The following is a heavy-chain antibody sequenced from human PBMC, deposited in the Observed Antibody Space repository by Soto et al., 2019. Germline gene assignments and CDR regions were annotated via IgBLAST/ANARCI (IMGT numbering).Heavy chain of an antibody. Sequence: ASVKVSCKASGYTFTGYYMHWVRQAPGQGLEWMGWINPNSGGTNYAQKFQGWVTMTRDTSISTAYMELSRLRSDDTAVYYCAREKLTVTHKGDAFDIWGQGTMVTVS. V-gene: IGHV1-2*04. CDR2: INPNSGGT. D-gene: IGHD4-17*01. J-gene: IGHJ3*02. CDR3: AREKLTVTHKGDAFDI. CDR1: GYTFTGYY.